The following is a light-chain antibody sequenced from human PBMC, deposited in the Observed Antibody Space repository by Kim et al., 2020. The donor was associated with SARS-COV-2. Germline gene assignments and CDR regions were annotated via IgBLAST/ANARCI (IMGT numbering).Light chain of an antibody. CDR1: QSVSSY. V-gene: IGKV3-11*01. CDR2: DAS. Sequence: EIVLTQSPATLSLSPGERATLSCRASQSVSSYLAWYQQKPGQTPRLLIYDASTRATGIPARFSGSGSGTHFTLTISSLEPEDFAVYYCQQRSDRVTFGQGTRLEIK. CDR3: QQRSDRVT. J-gene: IGKJ5*01.